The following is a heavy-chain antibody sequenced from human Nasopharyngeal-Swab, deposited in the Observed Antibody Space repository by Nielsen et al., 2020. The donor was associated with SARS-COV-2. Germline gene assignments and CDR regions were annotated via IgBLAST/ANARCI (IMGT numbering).Heavy chain of an antibody. CDR3: AGGGYCSGGSCHSFDAFDI. J-gene: IGHJ3*02. D-gene: IGHD2-15*01. CDR2: INPNSGGT. V-gene: IGHV1-2*06. Sequence: ASVKVSCKASGYTFTGYYMHWVRQAPGQGLEWMGRINPNSGGTNYAQKLQGRVTMTRDTSISTAYMELSRLRSDDTAVYYCAGGGYCSGGSCHSFDAFDIWGQGTMVTVSS. CDR1: GYTFTGYY.